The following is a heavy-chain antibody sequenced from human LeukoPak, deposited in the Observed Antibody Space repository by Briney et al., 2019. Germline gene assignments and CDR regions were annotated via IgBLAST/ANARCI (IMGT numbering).Heavy chain of an antibody. CDR3: ARDEQGRLNY. Sequence: PSETLSLTCTVSGGSISSSSYYWGWIRQPPGKGLEWIGSIYHSGSTYYNPSLKSRVTISVDTSKNQFSLKLSSVTAADTAVYYCARDEQGRLNYWGQGTLVTVSS. J-gene: IGHJ4*02. V-gene: IGHV4-39*02. CDR2: IYHSGST. CDR1: GGSISSSSYY. D-gene: IGHD1/OR15-1a*01.